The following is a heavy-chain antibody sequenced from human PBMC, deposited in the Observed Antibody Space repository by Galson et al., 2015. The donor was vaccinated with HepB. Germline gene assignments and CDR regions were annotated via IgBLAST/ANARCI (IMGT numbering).Heavy chain of an antibody. Sequence: SLRLSCAASGFTFSSYSMNWVRQAPGKGLEWVSYISSSSSTIYYADSVKGRFTISRDNAKNSLYLQMNSLRDEDTAVYYCARGGSSGWYSGVDYWGQGTLVTASS. CDR1: GFTFSSYS. V-gene: IGHV3-48*02. CDR2: ISSSSSTI. D-gene: IGHD6-19*01. CDR3: ARGGSSGWYSGVDY. J-gene: IGHJ4*02.